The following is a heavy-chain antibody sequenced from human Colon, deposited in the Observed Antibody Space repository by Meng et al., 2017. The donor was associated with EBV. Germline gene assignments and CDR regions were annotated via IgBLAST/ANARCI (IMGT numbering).Heavy chain of an antibody. J-gene: IGHJ4*02. CDR3: AKLARPPYYNWNDGSRAYFDY. V-gene: IGHV4-34*01. D-gene: IGHD1-20*01. CDR2: INHSGST. CDR1: GGSFSDYY. Sequence: QVHLRQGGSVQLTPSGTLSLPCAVYGGSFSDYYWTWIRQPPVTGLEWIGEINHSGSTNYNPSLKSRVTMSVDTSKNQFSLKLSSVTAADTAVYYCAKLARPPYYNWNDGSRAYFDYWGQGTLVTVSS.